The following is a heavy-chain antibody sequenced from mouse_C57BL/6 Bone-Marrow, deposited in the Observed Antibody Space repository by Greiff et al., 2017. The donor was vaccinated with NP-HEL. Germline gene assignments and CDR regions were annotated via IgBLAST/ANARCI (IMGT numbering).Heavy chain of an antibody. CDR1: GFNIKDDY. J-gene: IGHJ3*01. CDR2: IDPENGDT. CDR3: TTPYGSSSAWFAY. D-gene: IGHD1-1*01. V-gene: IGHV14-4*01. Sequence: EVKLMESGAELVRPGASVKLSCTASGFNIKDDYMHWVKQRPEQGLEWIGWIDPENGDTEYASKFQGKATITADTSSNTAYLQLSSLTSEDTAVYYCTTPYGSSSAWFAYWGQGTLVTVSA.